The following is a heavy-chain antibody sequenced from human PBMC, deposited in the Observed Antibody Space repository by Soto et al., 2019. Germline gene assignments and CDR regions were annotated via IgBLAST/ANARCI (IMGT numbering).Heavy chain of an antibody. V-gene: IGHV1-8*01. Sequence: QVQLLQSGAEVKKPGTSVRVSCRASGYTFKDYDINWVRRAPGQGLEWMGWMNPNSGNTAYARKFHDRITMTRSVSARTAFMELSSLTPGDTAVYYCARRMTWSLWCFDLWGSGTQVTVSS. CDR3: ARRMTWSLWCFDL. J-gene: IGHJ2*01. D-gene: IGHD3-3*01. CDR1: GYTFKDYD. CDR2: MNPNSGNT.